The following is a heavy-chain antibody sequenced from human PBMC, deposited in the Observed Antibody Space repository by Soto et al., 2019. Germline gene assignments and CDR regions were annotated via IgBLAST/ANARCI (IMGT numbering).Heavy chain of an antibody. J-gene: IGHJ6*02. CDR3: TRWYYYGSGSYYNWGYYYYGMDV. D-gene: IGHD3-10*01. Sequence: EVQLLESGGGLVQPGGSLRLSCAASGFTFSGSAMHWVRQASGKGLEWVGRIRSKANSYATAYAASVKGRFTISRDDSKNTAYLQMNSLKTEDTAVYYCTRWYYYGSGSYYNWGYYYYGMDVWGQGTTVTVSS. CDR1: GFTFSGSA. V-gene: IGHV3-73*01. CDR2: IRSKANSYAT.